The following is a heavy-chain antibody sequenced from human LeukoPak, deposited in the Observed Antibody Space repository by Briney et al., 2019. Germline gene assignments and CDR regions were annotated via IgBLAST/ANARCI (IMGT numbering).Heavy chain of an antibody. V-gene: IGHV4-39*01. D-gene: IGHD5-18*01. CDR1: GGSISGYY. CDR2: IYYSGST. J-gene: IGHJ4*02. Sequence: SETLSLTCTVSGGSISGYYCSWIRQPPGKGLEWIGSIYYSGSTYYNPSLKSRVTISVDTSKNQFSLKLSSVTAADTAVYYCASRSSSGYSYGYREDYWGQGTLVTVSS. CDR3: ASRSSSGYSYGYREDY.